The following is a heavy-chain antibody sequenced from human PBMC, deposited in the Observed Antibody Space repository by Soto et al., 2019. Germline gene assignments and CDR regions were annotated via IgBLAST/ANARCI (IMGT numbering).Heavy chain of an antibody. V-gene: IGHV1-18*01. CDR1: GYTFTSYG. D-gene: IGHD3-10*01. J-gene: IGHJ4*02. CDR2: ISGYSGNT. Sequence: ASVKVSCKTSGYTFTSYGISWVRQAPGQGLEWMGWISGYSGNTNYAQKLQGRVTMTTDTSTSTAYMELRSLRSDVTAVYYCARDGSILWFLDYWGQGTLVTVSS. CDR3: ARDGSILWFLDY.